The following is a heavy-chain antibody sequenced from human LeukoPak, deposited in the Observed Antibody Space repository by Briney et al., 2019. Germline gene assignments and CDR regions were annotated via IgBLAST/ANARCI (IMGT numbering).Heavy chain of an antibody. CDR2: IYYSGST. V-gene: IGHV4-39*01. Sequence: TSETLSLTCTVSGGSISSISYYWGWIRQPPGKGLEWIGSIYYSGSTYYNPSLKSRVTISVDTSKNQFSLKLSSVTAADTAVYYCARQAYLALGPNWFDPWGQGTLVTVSS. CDR3: ARQAYLALGPNWFDP. CDR1: GGSISSISYY. J-gene: IGHJ5*02. D-gene: IGHD7-27*01.